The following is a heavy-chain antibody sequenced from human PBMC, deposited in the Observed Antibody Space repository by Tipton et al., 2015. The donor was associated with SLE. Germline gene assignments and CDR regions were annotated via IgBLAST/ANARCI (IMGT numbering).Heavy chain of an antibody. J-gene: IGHJ6*03. CDR2: IYYSGST. V-gene: IGHV4-39*01. D-gene: IGHD1-26*01. CDR1: GGSISSSSYY. Sequence: LRLSCTVSGGSISSSSYYWGWIRQPPGKGLEWIGSIYYSGSTYYNPSLKSRVTISVDTSKNQFSLKLSSVTAADTTVYYCARHVTTNYYYYMDVWGKGTTVTVSS. CDR3: ARHVTTNYYYYMDV.